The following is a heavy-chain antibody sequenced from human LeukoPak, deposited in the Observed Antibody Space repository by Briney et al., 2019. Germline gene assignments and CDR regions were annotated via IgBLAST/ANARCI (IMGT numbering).Heavy chain of an antibody. J-gene: IGHJ3*02. CDR1: GGSFSGYY. CDR2: FYHSGST. CDR3: ARAFPFDDYGDPDAFDI. D-gene: IGHD4-17*01. Sequence: PSETLSLTCAVYGGSFSGYYWCWMRHTPGKGLGWIGKFYHSGSTYYNPSLKSRVTISVDRSKNQFSLKLSSVTAADTAVYFCARAFPFDDYGDPDAFDIWGQGTMVTVSS. V-gene: IGHV4-34*01.